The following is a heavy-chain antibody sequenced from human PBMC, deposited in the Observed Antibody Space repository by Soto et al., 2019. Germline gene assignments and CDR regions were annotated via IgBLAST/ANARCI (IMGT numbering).Heavy chain of an antibody. CDR2: IIPMFGTA. Sequence: SVKVSCKASGYTFSSYYMNWVRQAPGQGLEWMGGIIPMFGTANYAQRFQDRVTITADESTNTVYMELSSLRSEDTAVYFCASGIQLWLRRINNGYSGWGQGTLVTVSS. CDR1: GYTFSSYY. CDR3: ASGIQLWLRRINNGYSG. V-gene: IGHV1-69*13. J-gene: IGHJ4*02. D-gene: IGHD5-18*01.